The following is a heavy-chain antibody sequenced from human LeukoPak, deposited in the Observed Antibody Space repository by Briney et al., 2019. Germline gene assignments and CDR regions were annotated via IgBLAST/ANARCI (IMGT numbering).Heavy chain of an antibody. CDR1: GGTFSSYA. V-gene: IGHV1-18*01. Sequence: ASVKVSCKASGGTFSSYAISWVRQAPGQGLEWMGWIGAYDDKRNSVQRFQDRITMTTDTSTSTSYLELRNLRSDDTAVYYCARVLVKTRGNYFHDDYWGQGTLVTVSS. D-gene: IGHD2/OR15-2a*01. J-gene: IGHJ4*02. CDR3: ARVLVKTRGNYFHDDY. CDR2: IGAYDDKR.